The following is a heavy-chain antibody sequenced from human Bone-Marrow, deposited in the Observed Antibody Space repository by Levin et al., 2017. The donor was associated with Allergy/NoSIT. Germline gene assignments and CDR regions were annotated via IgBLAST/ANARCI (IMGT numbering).Heavy chain of an antibody. CDR1: GFTFSTYA. V-gene: IGHV3-30*18. Sequence: GGSLRLSCAASGFTFSTYAMNWVRQAPGKGLEWVAVISYNGSHTYYADSVKGRFTVSRDNSNNTMYLHMNSLRGEDTALYYCAKVREHQAEFTYWGQGTLVTVSS. CDR3: AKVREHQAEFTY. D-gene: IGHD1/OR15-1a*01. J-gene: IGHJ4*02. CDR2: ISYNGSHT.